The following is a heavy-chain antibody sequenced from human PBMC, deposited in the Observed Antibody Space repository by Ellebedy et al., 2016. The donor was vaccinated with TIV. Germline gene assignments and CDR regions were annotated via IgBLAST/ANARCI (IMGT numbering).Heavy chain of an antibody. CDR2: INPNDDTK. V-gene: IGHV1-46*01. CDR1: GYSFSNYY. J-gene: IGHJ4*02. Sequence: AASVKVSCKASGYSFSNYYMHWVRQAPGQGLEWMGIINPNDDTKYYAQNFQGRVTVTRDTSANTVYMELSSLRSEDTAVYYCARSFDSSGYYYTYWGQGTLVTVSS. CDR3: ARSFDSSGYYYTY. D-gene: IGHD3-22*01.